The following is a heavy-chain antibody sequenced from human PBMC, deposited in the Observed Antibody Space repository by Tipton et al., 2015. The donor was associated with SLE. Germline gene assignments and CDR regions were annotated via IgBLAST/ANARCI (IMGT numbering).Heavy chain of an antibody. V-gene: IGHV4-39*07. J-gene: IGHJ3*02. D-gene: IGHD6-13*01. Sequence: TLSLTCTVSGGSLSSSSYYWGWIRQPPGKGLEWIGEINHSGSTNYNPSLKSRVTISVDTSKNQFSLKLSSVTAADTAVYYCANQQLRIWGQGTMVTVSS. CDR3: ANQQLRI. CDR2: INHSGST. CDR1: GGSLSSSSYY.